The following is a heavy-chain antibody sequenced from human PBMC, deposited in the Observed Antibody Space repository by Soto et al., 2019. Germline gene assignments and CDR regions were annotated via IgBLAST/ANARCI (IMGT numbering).Heavy chain of an antibody. CDR1: GFSISSYY. CDR3: ALRSMAVVPEY. Sequence: SETLSLTCTFSGFSISSYYWSWIRQPPGKGLEWIGYIYYSESTNYNPSLKSRVTLSVDTSTNQCSLTLSSMTAADTAVYYCALRSMAVVPEYWGQGTLVTVSS. CDR2: IYYSEST. D-gene: IGHD3-22*01. V-gene: IGHV4-59*01. J-gene: IGHJ4*02.